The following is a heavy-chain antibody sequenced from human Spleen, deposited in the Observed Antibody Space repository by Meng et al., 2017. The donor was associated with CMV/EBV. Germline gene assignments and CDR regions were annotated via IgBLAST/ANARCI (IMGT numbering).Heavy chain of an antibody. CDR2: IKSKADGGTT. Sequence: GESLKISCAASGFTFSNAWMSWVRQAPGQGLEWVGHIKSKADGGTTDYAAPVKGRFTISRDDSKNTLYLQMNSLNTEDTAVYYCTTTPLGRVEYYYYYYDMDVWGQGTTVTVSS. J-gene: IGHJ6*02. CDR1: GFTFSNAW. CDR3: TTTPLGRVEYYYYYYDMDV. V-gene: IGHV3-15*01.